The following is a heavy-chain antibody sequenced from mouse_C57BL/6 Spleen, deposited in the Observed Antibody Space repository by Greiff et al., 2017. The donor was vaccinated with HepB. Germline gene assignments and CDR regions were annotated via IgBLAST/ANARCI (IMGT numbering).Heavy chain of an antibody. V-gene: IGHV1-50*01. CDR1: GYTFTSYW. J-gene: IGHJ3*01. CDR3: ARSPLYDYLFAY. Sequence: QVQLQQPGAELVKPGASVKLSCKASGYTFTSYWMQWVKQRPGQGLEWIGEIDPSDSYTNYNQKFKGKATLTVDTSSSTAYMQLSSLTSEDSAVYYCARSPLYDYLFAYWGQGTLVTVSA. CDR2: IDPSDSYT. D-gene: IGHD2-4*01.